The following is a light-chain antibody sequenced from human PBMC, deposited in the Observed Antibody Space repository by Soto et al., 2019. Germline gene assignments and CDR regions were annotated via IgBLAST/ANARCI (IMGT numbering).Light chain of an antibody. V-gene: IGKV3-11*01. Sequence: DIVLTQSPATLYLSPGDRVTLSCRASQTVGRFLSWYQHSPGQGPRLLVYDASNRATGVPARFSGSGSETDVTLTISSLEPEDFAVYYGQQRLHWPITFGQGTRLE. CDR2: DAS. J-gene: IGKJ5*01. CDR1: QTVGRF. CDR3: QQRLHWPIT.